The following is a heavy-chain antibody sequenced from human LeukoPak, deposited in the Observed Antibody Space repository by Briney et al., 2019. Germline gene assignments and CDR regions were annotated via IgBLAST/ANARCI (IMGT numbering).Heavy chain of an antibody. Sequence: GGSLRLSCAASGFTFSSYGMHWVRQAPGKGLEWVAFIRYDGSNKYYADSVKGRFTISRDNSKNTLYLQMNSLRSDDTAVYYCARVEINWLGAFDIWGQGTMVTVSS. V-gene: IGHV3-30*02. CDR3: ARVEINWLGAFDI. J-gene: IGHJ3*02. CDR1: GFTFSSYG. D-gene: IGHD5-12*01. CDR2: IRYDGSNK.